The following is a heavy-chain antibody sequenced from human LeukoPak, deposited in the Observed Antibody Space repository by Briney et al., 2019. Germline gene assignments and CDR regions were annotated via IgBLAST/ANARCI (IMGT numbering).Heavy chain of an antibody. D-gene: IGHD1-14*01. Sequence: GGSLRLSCAASGFTVITNDMTCVRQAPGKGLEWVSVLYSDGNTKYADSVQRRFTISRDNSKNTLYLEMNSLSPDDTAVYYCARGVEPLAANTLAYRGQGTLVTVSS. CDR3: ARGVEPLAANTLAY. CDR2: LYSDGNT. V-gene: IGHV3-53*01. CDR1: GFTVITND. J-gene: IGHJ4*02.